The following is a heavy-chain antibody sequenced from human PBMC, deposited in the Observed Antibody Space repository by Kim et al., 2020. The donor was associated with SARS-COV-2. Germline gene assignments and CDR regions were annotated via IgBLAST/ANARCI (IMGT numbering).Heavy chain of an antibody. Sequence: SETLSLTCAVYGGSFSGYYWSWIRQPPGKGLEWIGEINHSGSTNYNPSLKSRVTISVDTSKNQFSLKLSSVTAADTAVYYCARPIAAAGTSGKGGMDVWGQGTTVTVSS. CDR1: GGSFSGYY. V-gene: IGHV4-34*01. J-gene: IGHJ6*02. CDR3: ARPIAAAGTSGKGGMDV. CDR2: INHSGST. D-gene: IGHD6-13*01.